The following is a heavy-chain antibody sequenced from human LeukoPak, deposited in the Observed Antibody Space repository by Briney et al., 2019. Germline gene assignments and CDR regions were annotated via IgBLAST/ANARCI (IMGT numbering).Heavy chain of an antibody. CDR1: GYSFTGYY. CDR3: ARGDIVVLPAGIPHNWFDP. D-gene: IGHD2-2*02. CDR2: INPNSGGA. J-gene: IGHJ5*02. V-gene: IGHV1-2*02. Sequence: ASVKVSCKTSGYSFTGYYIHWVRQAPGQGLEWMGWINPNSGGANYAQKFQGRVTMTRDTSISTAYMELSRLRSDDTAVYYCARGDIVVLPAGIPHNWFDPWGQGTLVTVSS.